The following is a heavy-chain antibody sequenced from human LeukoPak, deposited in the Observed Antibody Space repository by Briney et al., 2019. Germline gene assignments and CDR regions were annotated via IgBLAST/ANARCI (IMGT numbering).Heavy chain of an antibody. J-gene: IGHJ5*02. Sequence: SETLSLTCTVSGGSLSSSSYYWGWIRQPPGKGLEWIGRIFYSGSTYYNPSLKSRVTISVDTSKNQFSLKLSSVTAADTAVYYCARAQTGYSSSWYWFDPWGQGTLVTVSS. CDR3: ARAQTGYSSSWYWFDP. V-gene: IGHV4-39*07. CDR1: GGSLSSSSYY. CDR2: IFYSGST. D-gene: IGHD6-13*01.